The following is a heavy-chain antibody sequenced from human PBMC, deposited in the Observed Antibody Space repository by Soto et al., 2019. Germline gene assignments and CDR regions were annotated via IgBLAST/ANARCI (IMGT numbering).Heavy chain of an antibody. CDR2: ITGSSSYI. D-gene: IGHD3-9*01. Sequence: DVQLVESGGGLVKPGGSLRLSCAASGFIFSGHNMNWVRQAPGKGLEWVSSITGSSSYIFYADSVKGRFTISRDNAKNTVYLQVNSLRAEDTGVYYCARLVASETGYGMDVWGQGTTVTVSS. J-gene: IGHJ6*02. V-gene: IGHV3-21*06. CDR3: ARLVASETGYGMDV. CDR1: GFIFSGHN.